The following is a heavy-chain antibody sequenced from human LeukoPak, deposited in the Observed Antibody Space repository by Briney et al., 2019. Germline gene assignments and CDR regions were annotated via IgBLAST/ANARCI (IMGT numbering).Heavy chain of an antibody. CDR1: GYTFTSYA. Sequence: ASVKVSCEASGYTFTSYAMHWVRQAPGQRLEWMGWINAGNGNTKYSQKFQGRVTITRDTSASTAYMELSSLRSEDTAVYYCARGTAGYHSSYFDYWGQGTLVTVSS. CDR3: ARGTAGYHSSYFDY. J-gene: IGHJ4*02. D-gene: IGHD3-16*02. V-gene: IGHV1-3*01. CDR2: INAGNGNT.